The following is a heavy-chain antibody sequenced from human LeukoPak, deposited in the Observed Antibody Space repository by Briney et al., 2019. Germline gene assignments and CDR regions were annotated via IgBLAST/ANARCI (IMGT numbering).Heavy chain of an antibody. Sequence: GASVKVSCKASGYTFTSYGISWVRQAPGQGLEWMGWISAYNGNTNYAQKLQGRVTMTTDTSTSTAYMELRSLGSDDTAVYYCARAYCSSTSCYIADYWGQGTLVTVSS. V-gene: IGHV1-18*01. D-gene: IGHD2-2*02. CDR1: GYTFTSYG. CDR3: ARAYCSSTSCYIADY. J-gene: IGHJ4*02. CDR2: ISAYNGNT.